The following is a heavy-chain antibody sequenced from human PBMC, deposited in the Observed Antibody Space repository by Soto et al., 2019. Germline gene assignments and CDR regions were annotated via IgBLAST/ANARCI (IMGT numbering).Heavy chain of an antibody. V-gene: IGHV4-4*02. Sequence: SETLSLTCAVSGGSISSSNWWSWVRQPPGKGLEWIGEIYHSGSTNYNPSLKSRVTISVDKSKNQFSLKLSSVTAADTAVYYCARTYMIPAVAGKGLNWFDPWGQGTLVTVSS. CDR2: IYHSGST. CDR1: GGSISSSNW. CDR3: ARTYMIPAVAGKGLNWFDP. J-gene: IGHJ5*02. D-gene: IGHD6-19*01.